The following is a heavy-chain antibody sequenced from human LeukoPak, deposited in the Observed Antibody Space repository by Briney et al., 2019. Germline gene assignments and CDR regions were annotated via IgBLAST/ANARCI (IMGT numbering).Heavy chain of an antibody. CDR1: GGSISSYY. Sequence: SETLSLTXTVSGGSISSYYWSWIRQPAGKGLDWIGRIYTSGSTNYNPSLKSRVTMSVDTSKNQFSLKLSSVTAADTAVYYCARDLYNWFDPWGQGTLVTVSS. CDR3: ARDLYNWFDP. CDR2: IYTSGST. J-gene: IGHJ5*02. D-gene: IGHD2/OR15-2a*01. V-gene: IGHV4-4*07.